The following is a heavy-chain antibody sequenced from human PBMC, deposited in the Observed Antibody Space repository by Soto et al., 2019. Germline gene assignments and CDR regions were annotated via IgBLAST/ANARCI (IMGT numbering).Heavy chain of an antibody. J-gene: IGHJ4*02. CDR1: GYTFTSYY. CDR3: ASTTGTTRFYY. D-gene: IGHD1-1*01. Sequence: QVQLVQSGAEVKKPGASVKVSCKASGYTFTSYYMHWVRQAPGQGLEWMGIINPSGGSTSYAQKFQGRVTMTRDTSTSTVDMDLSSLRSEDTAVYYCASTTGTTRFYYWVQGTLVTVSS. CDR2: INPSGGST. V-gene: IGHV1-46*01.